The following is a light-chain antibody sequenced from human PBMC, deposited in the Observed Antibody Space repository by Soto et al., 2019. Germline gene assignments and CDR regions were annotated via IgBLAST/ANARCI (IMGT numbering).Light chain of an antibody. CDR2: ASS. Sequence: DIQMTQSPSSVSASVGDSVTITCRASQGIVSWLAWYQQKPGKAPKLLIYASSSLQSGVPSRFSGSGSGTEFALTISSLQSEDVATYYCQQANTFPFTFGGGTKVEIK. V-gene: IGKV1-12*01. CDR3: QQANTFPFT. CDR1: QGIVSW. J-gene: IGKJ4*01.